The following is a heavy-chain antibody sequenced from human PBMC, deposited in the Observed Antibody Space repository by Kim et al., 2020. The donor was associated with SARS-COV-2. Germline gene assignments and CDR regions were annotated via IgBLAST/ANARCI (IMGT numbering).Heavy chain of an antibody. CDR3: ARPYNWNYNFDY. CDR2: INPNSGGT. D-gene: IGHD1-7*01. J-gene: IGHJ4*02. Sequence: ASVKVSCKASGYTFTGYYMHWVRQAPGQGLEWMGWINPNSGGTNYAQKFQGRVTMTRDTSISTAYMELSRLRSDDTAVYYCARPYNWNYNFDYWGQGTLVTVSS. CDR1: GYTFTGYY. V-gene: IGHV1-2*02.